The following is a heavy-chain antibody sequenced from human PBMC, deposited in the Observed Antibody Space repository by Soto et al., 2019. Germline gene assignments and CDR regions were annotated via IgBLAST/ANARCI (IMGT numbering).Heavy chain of an antibody. CDR1: GGTFGTSG. CDR2: IVPLFGTT. D-gene: IGHD3-22*01. V-gene: IGHV1-69*06. J-gene: IGHJ2*01. CDR3: ARVAANYYESRGLFKPYWYLDI. Sequence: QLRLVQSGAELKEPGSSVKVSCKASGGTFGTSGVSWVRQVPGRGLEWMGRIVPLFGTTDYVQKFQGRVTMTADTSTGTAYMELDSLTSDDTAFYYCARVAANYYESRGLFKPYWYLDIWGHVTLVTVS.